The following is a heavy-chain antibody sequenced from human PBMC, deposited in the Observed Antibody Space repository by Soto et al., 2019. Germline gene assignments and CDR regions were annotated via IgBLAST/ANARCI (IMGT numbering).Heavy chain of an antibody. CDR3: ARSAPPSSIAARPDFDY. D-gene: IGHD6-6*01. CDR1: XXTXXXXX. CDR2: ISAYNGNT. V-gene: IGHV1-18*01. J-gene: IGHJ4*02. Sequence: QVXLVXXXAXXKKPGASVKVSXXXSXXTXXXXXXXXXRQAPGXGLEWMGWISAYNGNTNYAQKLQGRVTMTTDTSTSTAYXXLRSXRSDDTAVYYCARSAPPSSIAARPDFDYWGQGTLVTVXS.